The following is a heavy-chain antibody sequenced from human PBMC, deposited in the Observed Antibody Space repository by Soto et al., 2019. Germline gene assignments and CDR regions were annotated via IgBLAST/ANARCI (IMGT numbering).Heavy chain of an antibody. CDR2: INPDGRSI. CDR1: VFTFSSYW. CDR3: ARAGSYRFDY. Sequence: GSLRLPCAASVFTFSSYWMHWVRQAPGKGLVWVSRINPDGRSISDADSVKGRFTISRDNAKNTLYLQMNSLTTEDTAVYYCARAGSYRFDYWGHGTLVTVSS. J-gene: IGHJ4*01. D-gene: IGHD3-10*01. V-gene: IGHV3-74*01.